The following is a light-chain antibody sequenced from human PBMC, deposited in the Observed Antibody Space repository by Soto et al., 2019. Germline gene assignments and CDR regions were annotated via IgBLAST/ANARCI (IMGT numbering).Light chain of an antibody. Sequence: EVVMTQSPATLSVYPGERATLSCRASQSVSSDLAWYLQEPGQAPSLLVYGASTRATGMPARFSGSGSGTEFTLTISSLQSEDFAVYYCQQYNNWPHTFGQGTKLEIK. J-gene: IGKJ2*01. CDR1: QSVSSD. CDR2: GAS. V-gene: IGKV3-15*01. CDR3: QQYNNWPHT.